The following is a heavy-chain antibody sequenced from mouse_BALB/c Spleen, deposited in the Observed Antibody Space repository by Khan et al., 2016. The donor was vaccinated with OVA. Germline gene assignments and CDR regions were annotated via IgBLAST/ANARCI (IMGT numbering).Heavy chain of an antibody. CDR1: GFSLSRYN. CDR3: SRSYYSYDRYYAMDY. J-gene: IGHJ4*01. Sequence: QMQLEESGPGLVAPSQSLSITCTVSGFSLSRYNIHWVRQTPGKGLEWLGMIWGGGSTDYNSALKSRRSIRKDNSKSQVILKMNSLQTDETAMSYCSRSYYSYDRYYAMDYWRQGTSVTVSS. V-gene: IGHV2-6-4*01. CDR2: IWGGGST. D-gene: IGHD2-12*01.